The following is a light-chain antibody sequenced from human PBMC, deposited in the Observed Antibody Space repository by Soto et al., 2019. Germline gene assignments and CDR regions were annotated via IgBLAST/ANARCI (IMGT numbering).Light chain of an antibody. Sequence: DIQMTQSPSSLSASIGDRVTITCRASQNINDYLHWYQQKPGKAPKLLIYAASTLQSGVPSRFSGSGSGTEYTLSISSLQPEDFATYYCQQSYINTALTFGGGTKVEIK. CDR3: QQSYINTALT. J-gene: IGKJ4*01. V-gene: IGKV1-39*01. CDR1: QNINDY. CDR2: AAS.